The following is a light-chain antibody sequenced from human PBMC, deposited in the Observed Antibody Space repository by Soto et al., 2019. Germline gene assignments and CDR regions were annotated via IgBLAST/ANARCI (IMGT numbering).Light chain of an antibody. CDR3: QQYNGT. J-gene: IGKJ2*02. CDR1: QSISNW. V-gene: IGKV1-5*03. CDR2: KES. Sequence: DIQMTQSPSTLSASVGDSVTITCRASQSISNWLAWYQQKPGKPPNLLIYKESSLESGVPSRFSGSGSGTEFTLTIRSLQPDDFATFYCQQYNGTFGQGTKLEI.